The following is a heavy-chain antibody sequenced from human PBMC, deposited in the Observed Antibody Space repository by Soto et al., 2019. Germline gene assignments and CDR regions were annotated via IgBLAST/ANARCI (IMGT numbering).Heavy chain of an antibody. V-gene: IGHV4-59*08. Sequence: SETLSLTCTVSGGSISSYYWSWIRQPPGKGLEWIGNIYYSGSTNYNPSLKSRVTISVDTSKNQFSLKLSSVTAADTAVYYCARHCDDSSGYHDAFDIWGQGTMVTVSS. CDR3: ARHCDDSSGYHDAFDI. CDR1: GGSISSYY. D-gene: IGHD3-22*01. J-gene: IGHJ3*02. CDR2: IYYSGST.